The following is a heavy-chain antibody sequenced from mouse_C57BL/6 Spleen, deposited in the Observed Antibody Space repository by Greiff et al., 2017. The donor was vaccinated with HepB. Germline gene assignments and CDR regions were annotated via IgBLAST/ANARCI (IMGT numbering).Heavy chain of an antibody. D-gene: IGHD2-1*01. CDR1: GYTFTSYG. CDR2: IYPRSGNT. Sequence: QVQLQQSGAELARPGASVKLSCKASGYTFTSYGISWVKQRTGQGLEWIGEIYPRSGNTYYNEKFKGKATLTADKSSSTAYMELRSLTSEDSAVYFCARSEGIYYGNYGDYWGQGTTLTVSS. V-gene: IGHV1-81*01. J-gene: IGHJ2*01. CDR3: ARSEGIYYGNYGDY.